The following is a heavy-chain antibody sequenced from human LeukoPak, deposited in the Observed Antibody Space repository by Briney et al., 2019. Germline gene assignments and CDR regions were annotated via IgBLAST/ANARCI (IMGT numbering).Heavy chain of an antibody. CDR2: IYTSGST. Sequence: SQTLSLTCTVSGGSISSGSYYWGWIRQPGGKGLEWIGRIYTSGSTNYNPSLKSRVTISVDTSKNQFSLKLSSVTAADTAVYYCAREPLLWFGERRRAFDPWGQGTLVTVSS. CDR1: GGSISSGSYY. V-gene: IGHV4-61*02. CDR3: AREPLLWFGERRRAFDP. J-gene: IGHJ5*02. D-gene: IGHD3-10*01.